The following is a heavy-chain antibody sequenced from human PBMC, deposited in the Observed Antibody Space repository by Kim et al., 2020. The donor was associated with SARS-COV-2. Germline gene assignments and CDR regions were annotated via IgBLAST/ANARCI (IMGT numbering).Heavy chain of an antibody. CDR1: GFTFSGSA. J-gene: IGHJ3*02. CDR3: TRLVMVRGVSRAFDI. D-gene: IGHD3-10*01. Sequence: GGSLRLSCAASGFTFSGSAMHWVRQASGKGLEWVGRIRSKANSYATAYAASVKGRFTISRDDSKNTAYLQMNSLKTEDTAVYYCTRLVMVRGVSRAFDIWGQGTMVTVSS. CDR2: IRSKANSYAT. V-gene: IGHV3-73*01.